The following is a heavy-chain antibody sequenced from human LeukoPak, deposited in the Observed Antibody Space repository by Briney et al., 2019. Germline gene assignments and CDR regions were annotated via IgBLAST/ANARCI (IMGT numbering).Heavy chain of an antibody. CDR2: ISRSSSVI. CDR3: AGGDDYFDN. D-gene: IGHD3-16*01. V-gene: IGHV3-48*02. Sequence: GGSLRLSCAASGFTFSSSAMNWVRQAPGKGLEWVSYISRSSSVISYVDSVKGRFTISRDNAENSLYLQMNNLRDEDTAVYYCAGGDDYFDNWGQGTLVTVSS. J-gene: IGHJ4*02. CDR1: GFTFSSSA.